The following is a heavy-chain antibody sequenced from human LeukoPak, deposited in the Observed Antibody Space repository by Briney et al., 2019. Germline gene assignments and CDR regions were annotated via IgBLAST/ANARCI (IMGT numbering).Heavy chain of an antibody. Sequence: GGSLRLSCAASGFTFSTYAVHWVRQAPGKGLEWVAIISYDGTDKYYADAVKGRFTISRDNSKNTLYLQMNSLRAEDTAVYYCARDASTSSYYYYMDVWGKATTVAAPS. V-gene: IGHV3-30*04. J-gene: IGHJ6*03. CDR1: GFTFSTYA. D-gene: IGHD2-2*01. CDR3: ARDASTSSYYYYMDV. CDR2: ISYDGTDK.